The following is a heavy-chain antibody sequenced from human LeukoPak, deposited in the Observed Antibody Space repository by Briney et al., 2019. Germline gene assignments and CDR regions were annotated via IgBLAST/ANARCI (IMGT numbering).Heavy chain of an antibody. CDR2: IDYDSSHI. CDR3: ARDPLRYLRVGHYDY. J-gene: IGHJ4*02. V-gene: IGHV3-21*01. D-gene: IGHD3-9*01. Sequence: GGSLRLSCAASGFTFSTSAMNWVRQVPGKGLGWVSSIDYDSSHIYYAASVRGRFTISRDNARNSVYLQMNSLRVEDTAVYYCARDPLRYLRVGHYDYWGQGTLVAVSS. CDR1: GFTFSTSA.